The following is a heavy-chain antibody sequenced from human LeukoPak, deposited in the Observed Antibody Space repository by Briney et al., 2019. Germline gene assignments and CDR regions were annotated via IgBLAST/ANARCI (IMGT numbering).Heavy chain of an antibody. V-gene: IGHV3-23*01. CDR3: AKRGVVIRVILVGFHKEAYYFDS. J-gene: IGHJ4*02. CDR1: GITLSIYG. CDR2: ISDSGGRT. Sequence: GGSLRLSCAGSGITLSIYGMSWVRPAPGKGLEWVAGISDSGGRTNYAVSGKGRLTISTANPNDILELQMNSLRAEGTAVYFCAKRGVVIRVILVGFHKEAYYFDSWGQGALVTVSS. D-gene: IGHD3-22*01.